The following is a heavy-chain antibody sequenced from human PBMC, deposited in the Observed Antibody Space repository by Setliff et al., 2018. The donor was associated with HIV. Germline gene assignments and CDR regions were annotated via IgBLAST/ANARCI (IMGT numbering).Heavy chain of an antibody. CDR3: ARGLYDNSGHLDS. CDR2: IHASGST. CDR1: GGSISSYC. V-gene: IGHV4-4*09. J-gene: IGHJ5*01. Sequence: SETLSLTCTVSGGSISSYCWNWIRQSPGKGLEWIGYIHASGSTNYSPSLKSRVTISVDTSKNQFSLKLSSVTAADTAVYYCARGLYDNSGHLDSWGQGTLVTVSS. D-gene: IGHD3-22*01.